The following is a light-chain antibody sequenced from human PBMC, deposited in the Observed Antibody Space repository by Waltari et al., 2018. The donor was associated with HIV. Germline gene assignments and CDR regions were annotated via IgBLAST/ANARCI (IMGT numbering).Light chain of an antibody. V-gene: IGLV3-1*01. CDR2: QDS. Sequence: SYELTQPPSVSVSPGQTASITCSGDKLGAKYACWYQQKPGQSPVLVIYQDSKRPSGIPERFSGSNSGNTATLTISGTQAMDEADYYCQAWDSRVVFGGGTKLTVL. J-gene: IGLJ2*01. CDR3: QAWDSRVV. CDR1: KLGAKY.